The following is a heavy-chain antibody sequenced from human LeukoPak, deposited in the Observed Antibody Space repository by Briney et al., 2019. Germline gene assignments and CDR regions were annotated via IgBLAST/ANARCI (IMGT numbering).Heavy chain of an antibody. CDR1: GGTFSSYA. CDR3: ARDQVADTAMASHGMDV. CDR2: IIPIFGTA. Sequence: ASVKVSCKASGGTFSSYAISWVRQAPGQGLEWMGGIIPIFGTANYAQKFQGRVTITADESTSTAYMELSSLRSEDTAAYYCARDQVADTAMASHGMDVWGQGTTVTVSS. J-gene: IGHJ6*02. V-gene: IGHV1-69*13. D-gene: IGHD5-18*01.